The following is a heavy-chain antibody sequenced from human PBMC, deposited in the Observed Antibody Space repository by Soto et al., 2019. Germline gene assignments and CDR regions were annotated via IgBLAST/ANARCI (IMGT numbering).Heavy chain of an antibody. Sequence: SQTLSLTCAISGDSVSSNSAAWNWIRQSPSRGLEWLGRTYYRSKWYNDYAVAVKSRITINPDTSKNQFSLQLNSVTPEDTAVYYWARDNGSSWYEYFQHWGQGTLVTVSS. CDR2: TYYRSKWYN. CDR1: GDSVSSNSAA. D-gene: IGHD6-13*01. V-gene: IGHV6-1*01. J-gene: IGHJ1*01. CDR3: ARDNGSSWYEYFQH.